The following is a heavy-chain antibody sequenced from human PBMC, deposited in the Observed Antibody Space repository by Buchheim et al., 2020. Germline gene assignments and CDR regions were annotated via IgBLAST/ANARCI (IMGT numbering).Heavy chain of an antibody. D-gene: IGHD1-1*01. Sequence: QLQLQESGPGLVKPSETLSLTCTVSGGSISSSSYYWGWIRQPPGKGLEWIGSIYYSGSTYYNPFLERRITISVDTSKNQFSLKLSSVTAADTAVYYCVQDAGTTPYYYYGMDVWGQGTT. CDR2: IYYSGST. V-gene: IGHV4-39*01. CDR1: GGSISSSSYY. J-gene: IGHJ6*02. CDR3: VQDAGTTPYYYYGMDV.